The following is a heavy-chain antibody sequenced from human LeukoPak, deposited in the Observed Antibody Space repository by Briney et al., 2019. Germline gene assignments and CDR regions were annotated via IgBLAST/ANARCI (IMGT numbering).Heavy chain of an antibody. CDR2: ISGSGGST. CDR1: GFTFSSYA. D-gene: IGHD3-10*01. V-gene: IGHV3-23*01. Sequence: GGSLRLSCAASGFTFSSYAMSWVRQAPGKGLEWVSAISGSGGSTYYADSAKGRFTISRDNSKNTLYLQMNSLRAEDTAVYYCAKDRQTYYYGSGSYFPGYWGQGTLVTVSS. CDR3: AKDRQTYYYGSGSYFPGY. J-gene: IGHJ4*02.